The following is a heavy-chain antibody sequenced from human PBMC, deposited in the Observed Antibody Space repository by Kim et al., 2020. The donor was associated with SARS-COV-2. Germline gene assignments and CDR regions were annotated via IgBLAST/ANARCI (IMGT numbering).Heavy chain of an antibody. J-gene: IGHJ4*02. D-gene: IGHD5-12*01. CDR2: VINNGGST. V-gene: IGHV3-64D*06. Sequence: GGSLRLSCSASGFTFNNFAMHWVRQAPGKGLEYVSTVINNGGSTYYADSVKGRFTISRDNSKNTLYLQMSSLRPDDTAVYYCVRGFSSYDGGYWGQGTL. CDR1: GFTFNNFA. CDR3: VRGFSSYDGGY.